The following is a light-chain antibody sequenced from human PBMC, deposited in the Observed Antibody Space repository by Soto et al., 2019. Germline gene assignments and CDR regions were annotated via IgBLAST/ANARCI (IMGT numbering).Light chain of an antibody. CDR2: GAS. J-gene: IGKJ2*01. CDR1: QNIRNN. V-gene: IGKV3-15*01. CDR3: QQYDNWLPT. Sequence: EIVMTQSPSTRSGSAVEVVTLSFMASQNIRNNLAWYQQRPGQAPTLLIYGASTRATGVPASFRGSGSGTESTLTINGLQSEDFALYWCQQYDNWLPTFGRGTQVEIK.